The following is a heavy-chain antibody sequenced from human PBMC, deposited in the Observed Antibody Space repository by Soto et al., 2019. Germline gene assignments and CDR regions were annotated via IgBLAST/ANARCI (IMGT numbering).Heavy chain of an antibody. CDR2: ISTYHFNT. CDR3: ARGSVSYSRLDY. D-gene: IGHD3-10*01. Sequence: QVQLVQSGAEMKTPGASVKLSCKPSGYTFDSYGIDWVRQAPGQGLEWMGWISTYHFNTYYAQKFQGRVTMTTDTSASTVYMELRSLRSDDTAIYYCARGSVSYSRLDYWGQGTLVNVSS. V-gene: IGHV1-18*01. J-gene: IGHJ4*02. CDR1: GYTFDSYG.